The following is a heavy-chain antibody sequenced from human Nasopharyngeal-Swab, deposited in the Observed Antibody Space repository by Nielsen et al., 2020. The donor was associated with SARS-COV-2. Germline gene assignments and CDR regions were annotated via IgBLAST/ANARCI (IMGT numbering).Heavy chain of an antibody. V-gene: IGHV1-69*10. CDR1: GDTFTNSA. J-gene: IGHJ4*02. Sequence: VKVSCKTSGDTFTNSAISWVRQAPGQGLEWMGGIVPALGLPNYAQKFRGRVTISADRSTTTSYLELSSLRSENTAIYYCAREGEYGAYDAPDYWGQGTLVTVSS. CDR2: IVPALGLP. CDR3: AREGEYGAYDAPDY. D-gene: IGHD5-12*01.